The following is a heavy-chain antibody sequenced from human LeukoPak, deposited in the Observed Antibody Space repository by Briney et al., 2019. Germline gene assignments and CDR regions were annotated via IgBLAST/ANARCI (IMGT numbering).Heavy chain of an antibody. Sequence: GASVKVSCKTSGYTFISHHLHWVRQAPGQGLEWMGVINPDGGTTIYAQNFQGRVTMTRDMSTSTVYMELTGLRSEDTAIFYCARGRFDGYYDGRGYYAWYFDLWGRGTLVIVSP. V-gene: IGHV1-46*01. CDR3: ARGRFDGYYDGRGYYAWYFDL. D-gene: IGHD3-22*01. CDR2: INPDGGTT. CDR1: GYTFISHH. J-gene: IGHJ2*01.